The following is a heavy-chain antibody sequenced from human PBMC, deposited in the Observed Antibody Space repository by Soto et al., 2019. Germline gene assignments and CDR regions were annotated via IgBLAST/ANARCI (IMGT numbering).Heavy chain of an antibody. Sequence: SVKVSCKASGGTFSSYAISWVRQAPGQGLEWMRGIIPIFGTANYAQKFQGRVTVTADESTSTAYMELSSLRSEDTAVYYCARVAIACVSASCYNHYYYAVDVWGQGTTVTVSS. CDR2: IIPIFGTA. V-gene: IGHV1-69*13. CDR1: GGTFSSYA. D-gene: IGHD3-10*01. J-gene: IGHJ6*02. CDR3: ARVAIACVSASCYNHYYYAVDV.